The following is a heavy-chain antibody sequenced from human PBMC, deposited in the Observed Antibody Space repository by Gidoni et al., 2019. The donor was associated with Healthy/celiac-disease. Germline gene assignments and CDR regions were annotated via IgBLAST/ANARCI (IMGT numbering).Heavy chain of an antibody. V-gene: IGHV3-74*01. CDR3: ARGGSGYSDDAFDI. CDR2: INSDGSST. J-gene: IGHJ3*02. Sequence: EVQLVESGGGLVQPAWSLRLSCAASACTFSSYWRHWVRQAPGKGLVWVSRINSDGSSTSYADTVKGRFTISRDNAKNTLYLQMNSLRAEDTAVYYCARGGSGYSDDAFDIWGQGTMVTVSS. CDR1: ACTFSSYW. D-gene: IGHD3-22*01.